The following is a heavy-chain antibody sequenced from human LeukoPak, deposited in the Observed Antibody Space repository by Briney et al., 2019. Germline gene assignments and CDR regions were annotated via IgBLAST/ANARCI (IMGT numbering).Heavy chain of an antibody. V-gene: IGHV3-48*01. J-gene: IGHJ4*02. D-gene: IGHD3-22*01. Sequence: GGSLRLSCAASGFTFSSYSMNWVRQAPGKGLEWVSYISSSSSTIYYADSVKGRFTISRDNAKNSLYLQMNSLRAEDTAVYYCARDGYSSGLYEYYFDYWGPGTLVTVSS. CDR3: ARDGYSSGLYEYYFDY. CDR1: GFTFSSYS. CDR2: ISSSSSTI.